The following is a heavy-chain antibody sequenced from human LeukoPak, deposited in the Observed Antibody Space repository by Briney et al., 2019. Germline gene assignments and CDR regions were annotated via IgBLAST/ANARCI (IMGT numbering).Heavy chain of an antibody. CDR1: GGSFSGCY. Sequence: PSETLSLTCAVYGGSFSGCYWSWIRQPPGKGLEWIGEINHSGSTNYNPSLKSRVTISVDTSKNQFSLKLSSVTAADTAVYYCARGPYIVVVPPKRNWFDPWGQGTLVTVSS. D-gene: IGHD2-2*01. V-gene: IGHV4-34*01. CDR2: INHSGST. CDR3: ARGPYIVVVPPKRNWFDP. J-gene: IGHJ5*02.